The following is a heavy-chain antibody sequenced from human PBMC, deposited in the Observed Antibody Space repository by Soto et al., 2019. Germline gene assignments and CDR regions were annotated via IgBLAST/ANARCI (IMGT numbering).Heavy chain of an antibody. CDR3: TTPMIVVAPSRPGDAFDI. V-gene: IGHV3-15*01. CDR2: IKSKTDGGTT. CDR1: GFTFSNAW. D-gene: IGHD3-22*01. Sequence: EVQLVESGGGLVKPGGSLRLSCAASGFTFSNAWMSWVRQAPGKGLEWVGRIKSKTDGGTTDYAAPVKGRFTISRDDSKNTLYLQMNSLKTEDTAVYYCTTPMIVVAPSRPGDAFDIWGQGTMVTVSS. J-gene: IGHJ3*02.